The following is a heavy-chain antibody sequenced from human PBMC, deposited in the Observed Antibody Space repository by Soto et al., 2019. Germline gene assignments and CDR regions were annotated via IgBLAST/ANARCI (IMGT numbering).Heavy chain of an antibody. V-gene: IGHV4-59*01. CDR1: GGSMSNYY. D-gene: IGHD1-26*01. J-gene: IGHJ5*02. Sequence: SETLSLTCTVSGGSMSNYYWSWIRQTPGKGLEWIGYIYYIGSTNYNPYLKSRVTMTVDTSRNQLSLNLTSVTAADTAVYYCARGYSPALGAPWARLNRFDPWGQGTLVTVSS. CDR3: ARGYSPALGAPWARLNRFDP. CDR2: IYYIGST.